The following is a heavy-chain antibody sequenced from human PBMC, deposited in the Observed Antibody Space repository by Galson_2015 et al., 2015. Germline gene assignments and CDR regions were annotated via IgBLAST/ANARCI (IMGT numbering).Heavy chain of an antibody. CDR2: IWYDGSNK. D-gene: IGHD1-26*01. CDR1: GFTFSSYG. V-gene: IGHV3-33*01. CDR3: ARDSRQGSAFDI. J-gene: IGHJ3*02. Sequence: SLRLSCAASGFTFSSYGMHWVRQAPGKGLEWVGVIWYDGSNKYYVDSVKGRFTISRDNSKNTLFLQMNSLRAEDTAVYYCARDSRQGSAFDISGQGTMVTVSS.